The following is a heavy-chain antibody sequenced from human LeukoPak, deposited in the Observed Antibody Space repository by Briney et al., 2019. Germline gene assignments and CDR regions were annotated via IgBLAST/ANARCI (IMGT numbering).Heavy chain of an antibody. Sequence: APVKVSCKASGYTFTSYDINWVRQATGQGLEWMGWMNPNSGNTGYAQKFQGRVTMTRNTSISTAYMELSSLRSEDTAVYYCARGFYSSGWFAPRSLNTNFAVWGQGTLVTVSS. CDR3: ARGFYSSGWFAPRSLNTNFAV. J-gene: IGHJ4*02. CDR2: MNPNSGNT. CDR1: GYTFTSYD. D-gene: IGHD6-19*01. V-gene: IGHV1-8*01.